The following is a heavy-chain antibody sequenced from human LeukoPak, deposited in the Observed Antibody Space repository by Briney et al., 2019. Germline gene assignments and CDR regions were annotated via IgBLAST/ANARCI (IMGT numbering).Heavy chain of an antibody. V-gene: IGHV3-23*01. CDR3: AKDAPFDM. CDR2: ISGSGDYT. Sequence: SGGSLRLSCAVSGFTFSSSVMSWVRQAPGKGLEWVSVISGSGDYTFYADSVQGRFTISRDNSKNTLYLQMTTLRAEDTAIYYCAKDAPFDMWGQGTMVTVSS. J-gene: IGHJ3*02. CDR1: GFTFSSSV.